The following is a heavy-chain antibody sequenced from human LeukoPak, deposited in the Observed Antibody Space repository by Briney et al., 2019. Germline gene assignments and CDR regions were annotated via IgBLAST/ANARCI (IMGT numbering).Heavy chain of an antibody. CDR2: TGTIISTT. J-gene: IGHJ4*02. V-gene: IGHV3-48*03. Sequence: GGSLRLSCAVSGFTFGSYEMNWVRQAPGKGLEWVSYTGTIISTTYYADSVKGRFTVSRDDAKSSLYLQMSSLRAEDTAVYYCARNVYDLRGQWLVPGFDYWGQGTLVTVSS. D-gene: IGHD6-19*01. CDR3: ARNVYDLRGQWLVPGFDY. CDR1: GFTFGSYE.